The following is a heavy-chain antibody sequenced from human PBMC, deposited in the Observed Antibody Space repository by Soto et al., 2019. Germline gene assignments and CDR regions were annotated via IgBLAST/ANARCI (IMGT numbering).Heavy chain of an antibody. CDR3: VKGEYYYDSSGYYPFDY. Sequence: GGSLRLSCAASGFTFSSDWMHWVRQAPGKGLVWVSRINTDGSDTSYADSVKGRFTISRDNAKNTLYLQMNSLRAEDTAVYYCVKGEYYYDSSGYYPFDYCGQGT. D-gene: IGHD3-22*01. V-gene: IGHV3-74*01. J-gene: IGHJ4*02. CDR2: INTDGSDT. CDR1: GFTFSSDW.